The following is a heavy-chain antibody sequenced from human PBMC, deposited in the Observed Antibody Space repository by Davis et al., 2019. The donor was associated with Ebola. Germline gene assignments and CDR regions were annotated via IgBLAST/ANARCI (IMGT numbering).Heavy chain of an antibody. V-gene: IGHV3-21*01. D-gene: IGHD6-13*01. J-gene: IGHJ5*02. Sequence: SVKGRFTISRDNAKNSLYLQMNSLRAEDTAVYYCASSIAAALPWGQGTLVTVSS. CDR3: ASSIAAALP.